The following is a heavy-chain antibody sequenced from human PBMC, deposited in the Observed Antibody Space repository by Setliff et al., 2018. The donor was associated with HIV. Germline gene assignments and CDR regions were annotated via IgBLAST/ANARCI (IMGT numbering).Heavy chain of an antibody. J-gene: IGHJ6*02. CDR1: GFTLSSYS. CDR3: ARGYCSRGRVSLGGLDV. CDR2: ISSSSTTI. D-gene: IGHD2-2*01. V-gene: IGHV3-48*04. Sequence: GGSLRLSCVASGFTLSSYSMNWVRQAPGRGLEWVSYISSSSTTIYYADSVKGRFTISRDNAKNSLYLQMNSLRAEDTAVYYCARGYCSRGRVSLGGLDVWGQGTPVTVSS.